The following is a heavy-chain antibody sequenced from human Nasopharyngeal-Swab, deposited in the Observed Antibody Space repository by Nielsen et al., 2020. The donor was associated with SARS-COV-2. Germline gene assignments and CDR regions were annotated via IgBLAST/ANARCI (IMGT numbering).Heavy chain of an antibody. CDR2: IKSKTDGGTT. J-gene: IGHJ4*02. V-gene: IGHV3-15*01. Sequence: GRQMPGKGLEWVGRIKSKTDGGTTDYAAPVKGRFTISRDDSKNTLYLQMNSLKIEDTAVYYCTTGGRLWGQGTLVTVSS. CDR3: TTGGRL. D-gene: IGHD3-10*01.